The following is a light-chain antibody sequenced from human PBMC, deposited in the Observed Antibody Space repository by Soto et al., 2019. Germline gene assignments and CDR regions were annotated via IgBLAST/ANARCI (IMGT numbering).Light chain of an antibody. V-gene: IGLV2-23*01. CDR2: EDI. J-gene: IGLJ2*01. Sequence: QSVLTQPASVSGSPGQSITISCTGTSSDVGSYNLVSWYQEHPGKAPKLMIYEDIKRPSGVSNRFSGSKSGNTASLTISGLQAEDEADYYCSSYATSSNYVVFGGGTQLTVL. CDR1: SSDVGSYNL. CDR3: SSYATSSNYVV.